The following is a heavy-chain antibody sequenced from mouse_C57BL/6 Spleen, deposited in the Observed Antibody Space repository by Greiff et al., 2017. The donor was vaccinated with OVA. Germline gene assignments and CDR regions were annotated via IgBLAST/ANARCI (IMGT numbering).Heavy chain of an antibody. CDR2: IYPSDSET. D-gene: IGHD4-1*01. CDR1: GYTFTSYW. J-gene: IGHJ2*01. Sequence: QVQLQQSGAELVRPGSSVKLSCKASGYTFTSYWMDWVKQRPGQGLEWIGNIYPSDSETHYNQKFKDKATLTVDKSSSTAYMQLSSLTSEDSAVYYCARSGNWGFDYWGQGTTLTVSS. V-gene: IGHV1-61*01. CDR3: ARSGNWGFDY.